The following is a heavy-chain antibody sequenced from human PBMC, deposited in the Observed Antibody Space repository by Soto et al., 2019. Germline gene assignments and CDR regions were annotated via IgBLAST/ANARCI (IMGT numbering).Heavy chain of an antibody. CDR1: GYTFTSYD. J-gene: IGHJ4*02. CDR2: MNPNTGNS. Sequence: ASVKVSCKASGYTFTSYDIYWVRQATGQGLELMGWMNPNTGNSGYAQKFQGRVTVTSDTSIITVYMELSSLRSEDTAVYYCARRAETNGWNGFGADKYYFDFWGQGTLVTVSS. V-gene: IGHV1-8*01. D-gene: IGHD1-1*01. CDR3: ARRAETNGWNGFGADKYYFDF.